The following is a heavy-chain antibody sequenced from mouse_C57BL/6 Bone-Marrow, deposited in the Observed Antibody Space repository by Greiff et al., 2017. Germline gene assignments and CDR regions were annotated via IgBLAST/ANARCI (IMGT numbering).Heavy chain of an antibody. CDR1: GYTFTEYT. D-gene: IGHD2-5*01. V-gene: IGHV1-62-2*01. CDR2: FYPGSGSI. Sequence: QVQLQQSGAELVKPGASVKLSCKASGYTFTEYTIHWVKQRSGQGLEWIGWFYPGSGSIKYNEKFKDKATLTADKSYSTVYMEIRRLKSEDSAVYFRTRHGAYDSNYENSSYYAMDYWGQGTSVTVSS. CDR3: TRHGAYDSNYENSSYYAMDY. J-gene: IGHJ4*01.